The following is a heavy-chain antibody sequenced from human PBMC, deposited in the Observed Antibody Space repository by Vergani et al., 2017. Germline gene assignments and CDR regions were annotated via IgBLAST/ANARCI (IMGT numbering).Heavy chain of an antibody. Sequence: QVQLVESGGGVVQPGGSLRLSCAASGVTFSSYGMHWVRQAPGKGLEWVAFIRYDGSNKYYADSVKGRFTISRDNSKNTLYLQMNSLRAEDTAVYYCAKEGIAAGREGFFTKYYLDYWGQGTLVTVSS. CDR3: AKEGIAAGREGFFTKYYLDY. CDR2: IRYDGSNK. V-gene: IGHV3-30*02. CDR1: GVTFSSYG. J-gene: IGHJ4*02. D-gene: IGHD6-13*01.